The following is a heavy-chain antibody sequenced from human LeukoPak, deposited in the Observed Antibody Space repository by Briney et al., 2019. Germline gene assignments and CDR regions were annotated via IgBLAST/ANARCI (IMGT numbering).Heavy chain of an antibody. CDR2: IYTSGST. D-gene: IGHD3-10*01. J-gene: IGHJ4*02. CDR3: ARGGVWFGED. CDR1: GGSISSYY. Sequence: SETLSLTCTVSGGSISSYYWSWIRQPPGKGLEWIGYIYTSGSTNYNPSLKSRVTISVDTSKNQFSLKLSSVTAADTAVYYCARGGVWFGEDWGQGTLVTVSS. V-gene: IGHV4-4*09.